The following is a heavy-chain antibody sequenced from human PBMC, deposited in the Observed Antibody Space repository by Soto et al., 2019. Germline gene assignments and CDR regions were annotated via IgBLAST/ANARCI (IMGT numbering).Heavy chain of an antibody. CDR2: IYYSGRT. J-gene: IGHJ4*02. D-gene: IGHD6-6*01. CDR1: GGSISDFY. Sequence: SETLSLTCTVSGGSISDFYWSWARQPPGKGLEWIGYIYYSGRTDYNPSLKGRVTISIDTSKNQFYLKLRSVTAADTAVYYCARVGGVAARTFDYWGQGTLVTVSS. CDR3: ARVGGVAARTFDY. V-gene: IGHV4-59*01.